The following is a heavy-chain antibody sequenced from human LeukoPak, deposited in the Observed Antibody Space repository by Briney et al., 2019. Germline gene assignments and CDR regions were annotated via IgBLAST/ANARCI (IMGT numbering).Heavy chain of an antibody. Sequence: GGSLRLSCAASGFTFNNYGIHWVRQAPGKGLEWVAFIRYDATAKYYADSVKGRFTISRDNAKNSLYLQMNSLRAEDTAVYYCARDLPKVGATDYWGQGTLVTVAS. CDR3: ARDLPKVGATDY. J-gene: IGHJ4*02. CDR2: IRYDATAK. D-gene: IGHD1-26*01. V-gene: IGHV3-30*02. CDR1: GFTFNNYG.